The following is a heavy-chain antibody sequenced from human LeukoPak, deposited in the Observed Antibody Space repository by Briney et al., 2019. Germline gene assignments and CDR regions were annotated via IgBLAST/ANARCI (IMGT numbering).Heavy chain of an antibody. CDR1: GYSISSGYY. CDR2: IYHSGST. V-gene: IGHV4-38-2*01. J-gene: IGHJ5*02. D-gene: IGHD4-23*01. Sequence: KPSETLSLTCAVSGYSISSGYYWGWIRPPPGKGLEWIGSIYHSGSTYYNPSLKSRVTISVDTSKTQFSLKLSSVTAADTAVYYCARHGNADWFDPWGQGTLVTVSS. CDR3: ARHGNADWFDP.